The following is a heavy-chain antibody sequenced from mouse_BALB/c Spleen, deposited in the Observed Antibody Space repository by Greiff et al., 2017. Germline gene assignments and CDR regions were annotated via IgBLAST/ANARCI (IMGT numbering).Heavy chain of an antibody. CDR1: GYTFTSYT. J-gene: IGHJ3*01. D-gene: IGHD2-10*02. CDR2: INPSSGYT. V-gene: IGHV1-4*02. CDR3: ARSKYGNFFAY. Sequence: QVQLQQSAAELARPGASVKMSCKASGYTFTSYTMHWVKQRPGQGLEWIGYINPSSGYTEYNQKFKDKTTLTADKSSSTAYMQLSSLTSEDSAVYYCARSKYGNFFAYWGQGTLVTVSA.